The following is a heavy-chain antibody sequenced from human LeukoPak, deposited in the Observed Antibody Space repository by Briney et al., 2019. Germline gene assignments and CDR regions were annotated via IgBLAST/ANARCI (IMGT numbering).Heavy chain of an antibody. J-gene: IGHJ6*02. CDR2: INHSGST. V-gene: IGHV4-34*01. CDR1: GGSFSGYY. CDR3: ARGRVAAAGLILLRFRDYGMDV. Sequence: SETLSLTCAVYGGSFSGYYWSWIRQPPGKGLEWIGEINHSGSTNYNPSLKSRVTISADTSKNQFSLKLSSVTAADTAVYYCARGRVAAAGLILLRFRDYGMDVWGQGTTVTVSS. D-gene: IGHD6-13*01.